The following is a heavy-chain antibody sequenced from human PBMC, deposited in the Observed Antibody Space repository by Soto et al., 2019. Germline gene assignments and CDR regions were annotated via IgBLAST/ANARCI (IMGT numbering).Heavy chain of an antibody. CDR2: INPGNGNA. D-gene: IGHD2-21*02. CDR1: GYTFTSYG. V-gene: IGHV1-3*01. J-gene: IGHJ5*02. CDR3: ARHIVVVTASSNPFDP. Sequence: ASVKVSCKASGYTFTSYGMNWVRQAPGRGLEWMGGINPGNGNAKYSQKFQGRVTIAADKSTSTAYMELSSLRSEDTAVYYCARHIVVVTASSNPFDPWGQGTLVTVSS.